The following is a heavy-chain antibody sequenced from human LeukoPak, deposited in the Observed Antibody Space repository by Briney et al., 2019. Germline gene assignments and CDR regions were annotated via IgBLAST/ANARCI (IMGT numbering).Heavy chain of an antibody. CDR2: IYYSGST. CDR1: GGSVSSGSYY. CDR3: AREGPSFWSGPDYGMDV. J-gene: IGHJ6*02. D-gene: IGHD3-3*01. Sequence: SETLFLTCTVSGGSVSSGSYYWSWIRQPPGKGLEWIGYIYYSGSTNYNPSLKSRVTISVDTSKNQFSLKLSSVTAADTAVYYCAREGPSFWSGPDYGMDVWGQGTTVTVSS. V-gene: IGHV4-61*01.